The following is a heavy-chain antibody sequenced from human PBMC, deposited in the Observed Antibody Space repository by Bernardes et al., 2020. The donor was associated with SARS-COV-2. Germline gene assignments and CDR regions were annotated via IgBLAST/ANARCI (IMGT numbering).Heavy chain of an antibody. Sequence: GGSLRLSCAASGFTFEDYTMHWVRQVPGKGLEWVSLVSWDGSTTNYADSVKGRFIISRDSSRNTVHLQMDSLRKEDTALYYCATERQSLTVFGVGHDAFDLWGKGKMVTVS. J-gene: IGHJ3*01. V-gene: IGHV3-43*01. CDR3: ATERQSLTVFGVGHDAFDL. D-gene: IGHD3-3*01. CDR1: GFTFEDYT. CDR2: VSWDGSTT.